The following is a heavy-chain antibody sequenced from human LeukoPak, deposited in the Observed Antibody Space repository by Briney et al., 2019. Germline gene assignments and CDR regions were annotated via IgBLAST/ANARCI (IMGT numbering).Heavy chain of an antibody. CDR2: INPNSGGT. D-gene: IGHD3-22*01. J-gene: IGHJ6*03. Sequence: ASVKVSCKASRYTFTAYYIHWVRQAPGQGLEWMGWINPNSGGTNYAQKFQGRVTMTRDTSIRTAYMELSRLRSDDTAVFYCARGPMIVADGSYYYYYMDVWGKGTTVTVSS. V-gene: IGHV1-2*02. CDR1: RYTFTAYY. CDR3: ARGPMIVADGSYYYYYMDV.